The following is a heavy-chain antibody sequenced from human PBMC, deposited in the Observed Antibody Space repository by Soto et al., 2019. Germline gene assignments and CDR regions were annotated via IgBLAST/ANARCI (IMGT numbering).Heavy chain of an antibody. Sequence: GXSXKVSFKASGYTXRTFAMDLVRQAPGQRPGWLGWINAGSGYTKYSQNFQDRVTISSDTSASTAYMELSSLRSGDTAIYYCARDRVSLAMFGVPVGVFKNWGQGTLGTVS. J-gene: IGHJ4*02. D-gene: IGHD3-3*01. V-gene: IGHV1-3*01. CDR2: INAGSGYT. CDR1: GYTXRTFA. CDR3: ARDRVSLAMFGVPVGVFKN.